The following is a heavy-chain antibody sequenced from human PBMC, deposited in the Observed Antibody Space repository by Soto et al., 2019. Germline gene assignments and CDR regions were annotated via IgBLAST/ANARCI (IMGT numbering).Heavy chain of an antibody. D-gene: IGHD6-19*01. V-gene: IGHV3-7*01. CDR3: ARHSRSRGSF. J-gene: IGHJ4*02. CDR1: GFTFSSYW. CDR2: INEDGDKK. Sequence: EVQLVESGGDLVQPGGSLRLSCAASGFTFSSYWMTWVRQAPGKGLEWVASINEDGDKKYYLDSVKGRCTISRDNAQNSLYLPMNSLRAADTAVVYCARHSRSRGSFWGQGTLVTVSS.